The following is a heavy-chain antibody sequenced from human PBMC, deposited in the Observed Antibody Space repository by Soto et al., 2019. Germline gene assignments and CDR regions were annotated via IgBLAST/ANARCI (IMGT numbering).Heavy chain of an antibody. CDR1: GFTFSSYG. D-gene: IGHD5-18*01. V-gene: IGHV3-30*18. CDR3: ANAPDGYSLSLRYGMDV. J-gene: IGHJ6*02. CDR2: ISYVGSNK. Sequence: QVQLVESGGGVVQPGRSLRLSCAASGFTFSSYGMHWVRQAPGKGLEWVAVISYVGSNKYYADSVKGRFTISRDNSKNTLYLQMNSLRAEDTAVYYCANAPDGYSLSLRYGMDVWGQGTTVTVSS.